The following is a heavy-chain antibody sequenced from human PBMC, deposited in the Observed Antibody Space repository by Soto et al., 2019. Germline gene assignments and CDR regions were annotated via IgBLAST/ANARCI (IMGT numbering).Heavy chain of an antibody. Sequence: QVQLVESGGGVVQPGTSLRLSCEVSGFSFSSYGMHWVRQVPGKGLEWLAVISHHGCNKKYADSVRGRFTVSRDSPKSMMYLQLDSLRAVDTSVYSSAKGREGGSWVEACDSWGQGTLVTVSS. J-gene: IGHJ3*02. CDR1: GFSFSSYG. D-gene: IGHD3-16*01. CDR3: AKGREGGSWVEACDS. CDR2: ISHHGCNK. V-gene: IGHV3-30*18.